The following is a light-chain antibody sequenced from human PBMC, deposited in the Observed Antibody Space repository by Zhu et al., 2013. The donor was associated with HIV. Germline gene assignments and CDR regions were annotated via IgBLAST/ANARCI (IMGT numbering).Light chain of an antibody. J-gene: IGKJ2*01. CDR3: QQYGSSYT. CDR1: QTVSNNY. CDR2: GAS. V-gene: IGKV3-20*01. Sequence: DIVLTQFPDTLSLSPGERASLSCRASQTVSNNYLAWFQQRPGQAPRLLIYGASSRAKGIADRFSGSGSGTDFTLTISRLEPEDLAVYYCQQYGSSYTFGQGTKLEIK.